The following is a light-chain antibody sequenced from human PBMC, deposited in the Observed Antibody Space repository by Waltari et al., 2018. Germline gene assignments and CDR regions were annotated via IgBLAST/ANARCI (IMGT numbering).Light chain of an antibody. V-gene: IGKV1-5*03. CDR1: QSISSW. Sequence: DIQMTQSPSTLSASVGDRVPITCRASQSISSWLAWYQQKPGKAPKLLIYKASSLESGVPSRFSGSGSGTDFTLTISSLQPDDFATYYCQQYNSYPIFTFGPGTKVDIK. CDR3: QQYNSYPIFT. J-gene: IGKJ3*01. CDR2: KAS.